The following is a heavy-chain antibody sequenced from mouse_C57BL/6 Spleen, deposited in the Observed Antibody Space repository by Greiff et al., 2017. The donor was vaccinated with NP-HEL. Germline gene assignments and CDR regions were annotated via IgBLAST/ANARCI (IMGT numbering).Heavy chain of an antibody. CDR2: INPNNGGT. CDR1: GYTFTDYN. D-gene: IGHD2-4*01. J-gene: IGHJ3*01. Sequence: EVQLQESGPELVKPGASVKIPCKASGYTFTDYNMDWVKQSHGKSLEWIGDINPNNGGTIYNQKFKGKATLTVDKSSSTAYMELRSLTSEDTAVYYCARWGDYDGLVWFAYWGQGTLVTVSA. CDR3: ARWGDYDGLVWFAY. V-gene: IGHV1-18*01.